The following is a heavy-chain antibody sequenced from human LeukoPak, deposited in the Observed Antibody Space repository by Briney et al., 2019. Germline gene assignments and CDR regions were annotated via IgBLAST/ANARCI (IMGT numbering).Heavy chain of an antibody. J-gene: IGHJ4*02. CDR3: ARGGTWYYAFDY. V-gene: IGHV4-31*03. D-gene: IGHD2-15*01. Sequence: SETLSLTCIVSGGSISSGGDFWSWFRQHPGKGLEWIGYIYYNGFTYCNPSLKSRVTILVDTSKNQFSLEVSSVTAADTAVYYCARGGTWYYAFDYWGQGTLVTVSS. CDR2: IYYNGFT. CDR1: GGSISSGGDF.